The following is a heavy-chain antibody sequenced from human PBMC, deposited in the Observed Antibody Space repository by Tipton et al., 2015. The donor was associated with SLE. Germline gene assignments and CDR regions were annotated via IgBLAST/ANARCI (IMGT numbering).Heavy chain of an antibody. Sequence: TLSLTCAVYGGSFSGYYWSWIRQPPGKGLEWIGEINHSGSTYYNPSLKSRVTISVDTSKNQFSLKLSSVTAADTAVYYCAIRGVVTGYFDYWGQGTLVTVSS. CDR1: GGSFSGYY. D-gene: IGHD3-3*01. CDR3: AIRGVVTGYFDY. J-gene: IGHJ4*02. V-gene: IGHV4-34*01. CDR2: INHSGST.